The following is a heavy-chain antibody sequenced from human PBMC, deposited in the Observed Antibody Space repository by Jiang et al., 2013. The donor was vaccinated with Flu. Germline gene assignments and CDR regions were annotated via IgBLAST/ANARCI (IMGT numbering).Heavy chain of an antibody. CDR1: GFTFSSYW. J-gene: IGHJ4*02. CDR3: ARARGNTAMGPFDY. CDR2: IKQDGSEK. V-gene: IGHV3-7*01. D-gene: IGHD5-18*01. Sequence: LESGGGLVQPGGSLRLSCAASGFTFSSYWMSWVRQAPGKGLEWVANIKQDGSEKYYVDSVKGRFTISRDNAKNSLYLQMNSLRAEDTAVYYCARARGNTAMGPFDYWGQGTLVTVSS.